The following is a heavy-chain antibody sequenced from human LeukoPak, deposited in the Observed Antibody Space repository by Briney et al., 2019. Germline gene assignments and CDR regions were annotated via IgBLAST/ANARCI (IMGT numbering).Heavy chain of an antibody. CDR2: INHSGST. D-gene: IGHD3-10*01. CDR3: ASDYGSGSYLVY. Sequence: ETLSLTCAVHGGSFSRYYWNWIRQPPGKGLEWIGEINHSGSTNYNPSLKSRVTISVDTSKNQFSLKLSSVTAADTAVYYCASDYGSGSYLVYWGQGTLVTVSS. V-gene: IGHV4-34*01. J-gene: IGHJ4*02. CDR1: GGSFSRYY.